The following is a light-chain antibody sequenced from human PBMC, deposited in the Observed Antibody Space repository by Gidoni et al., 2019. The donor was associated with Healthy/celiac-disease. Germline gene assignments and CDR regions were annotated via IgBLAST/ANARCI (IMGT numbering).Light chain of an antibody. Sequence: SYELTQPPSVSVSPGQTASITCQGDQFGDKYAGWYKQKQGKSTVLVIYQDSKRPSGIPERFAGSNSGNTATLTISGTQAMDEADYYCQAWDSSTKVVGTGTKVTVL. J-gene: IGLJ1*01. CDR1: QFGDKY. V-gene: IGLV3-1*01. CDR3: QAWDSSTKV. CDR2: QDS.